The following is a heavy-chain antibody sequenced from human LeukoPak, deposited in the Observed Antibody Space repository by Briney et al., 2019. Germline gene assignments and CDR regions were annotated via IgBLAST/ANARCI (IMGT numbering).Heavy chain of an antibody. CDR3: ARSAIDDVYI. J-gene: IGHJ3*02. CDR1: AGSISSYY. V-gene: IGHV4-59*08. Sequence: SETLSLTCTVSAGSISSYYWSWIWQPPGKGLECIGYIYNSGSTNYNPSLKSQVSISVDTSKNQFSPKLSSVTAADTAVYYCARSAIDDVYIWGQGTMVTVSS. D-gene: IGHD6-25*01. CDR2: IYNSGST.